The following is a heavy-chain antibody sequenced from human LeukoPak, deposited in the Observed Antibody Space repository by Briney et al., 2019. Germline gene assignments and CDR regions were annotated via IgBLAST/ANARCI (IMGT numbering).Heavy chain of an antibody. CDR2: ISTRSGYK. J-gene: IGHJ3*01. CDR3: ASGREILPDAFNF. CDR1: GFIFSRYN. V-gene: IGHV3-21*01. Sequence: GGSLRLSCAASGFIFSRYNMNWVRQAPGKGLEWVSAISTRSGYKHYADSVKGRFTIYRDNAKNSLYLQMNSLRAEGTALYYCASGREILPDAFNFWGQGTTVTVSS. D-gene: IGHD1-26*01.